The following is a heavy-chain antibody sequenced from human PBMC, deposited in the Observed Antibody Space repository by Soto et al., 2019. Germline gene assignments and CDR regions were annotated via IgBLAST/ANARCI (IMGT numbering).Heavy chain of an antibody. CDR2: IYWDDDK. J-gene: IGHJ4*02. V-gene: IGHV2-5*02. CDR3: AHKGGGDRILDY. CDR1: GFSLSTRGVG. D-gene: IGHD3-16*01. Sequence: QITLKESGPTLVKPTQTLTLTCTFSGFSLSTRGVGVGWIRQPPGKALEWLALIYWDDDKRYSPSLKSRLTNTKDPSKNQVVLTMTNMDPVDTATYYCAHKGGGDRILDYWGQGTLVTVSS.